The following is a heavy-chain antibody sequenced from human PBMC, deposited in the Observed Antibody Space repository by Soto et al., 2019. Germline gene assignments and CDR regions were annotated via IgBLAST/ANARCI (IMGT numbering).Heavy chain of an antibody. D-gene: IGHD2-15*01. CDR3: ARGYAAPRAAN. CDR2: INHGESA. Sequence: SETLSLTCAVYGGSFSGYYWSWIRRPPEKGLEWIGEINHGESASYNPSLKDRVTISLDTSNNHFSLKLTSVTAADSAVYYCARGYAAPRAANWGQGTLVTVSS. V-gene: IGHV4-34*01. J-gene: IGHJ4*02. CDR1: GGSFSGYY.